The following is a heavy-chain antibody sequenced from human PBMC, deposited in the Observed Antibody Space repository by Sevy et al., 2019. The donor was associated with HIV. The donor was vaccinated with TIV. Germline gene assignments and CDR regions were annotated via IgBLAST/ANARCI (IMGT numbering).Heavy chain of an antibody. CDR1: GFSLSTSGVG. J-gene: IGHJ4*02. V-gene: IGHV2-5*01. D-gene: IGHD3-22*01. Sequence: SGPTLVKPTQTLTLTCTFSGFSLSTSGVGVGWIRQPPGKALEWLALIYWNDDKRYSPSLKSRLTITKDTSKNQVVLTMTNMDPVDKATYYCAHSNTYYYDSSGYRSYFDYWGQGTLVTVSS. CDR3: AHSNTYYYDSSGYRSYFDY. CDR2: IYWNDDK.